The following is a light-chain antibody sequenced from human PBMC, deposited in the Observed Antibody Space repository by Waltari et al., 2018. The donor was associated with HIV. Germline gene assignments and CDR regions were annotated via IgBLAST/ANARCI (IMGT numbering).Light chain of an antibody. CDR1: NFGNSF. CDR2: DNN. V-gene: IGLV1-51*01. Sequence: NFGNSFVSWYQHLPGAAPKLLIYDNNKRPSGISDRFSGSKSGTSATLAITGLQTGDEADYYCGTWDSSLGAGVFGGGTRLTVL. J-gene: IGLJ3*02. CDR3: GTWDSSLGAGV.